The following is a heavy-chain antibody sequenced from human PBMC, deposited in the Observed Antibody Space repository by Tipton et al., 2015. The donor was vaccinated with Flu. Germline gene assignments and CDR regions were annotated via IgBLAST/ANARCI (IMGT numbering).Heavy chain of an antibody. V-gene: IGHV4-61*01. CDR1: GGSISRTPAF. J-gene: IGHJ3*02. CDR3: AREWGDAFDI. CDR2: IYYSGSI. Sequence: LSLTCSVSGGSISRTPAFWGWVRQPPGKRPEWIGYIYYSGSISYNPSLKSRVTISVDTSKSQFSLKLSSVTAADTAVYYCAREWGDAFDIWGQGTMVTVSS. D-gene: IGHD3-16*01.